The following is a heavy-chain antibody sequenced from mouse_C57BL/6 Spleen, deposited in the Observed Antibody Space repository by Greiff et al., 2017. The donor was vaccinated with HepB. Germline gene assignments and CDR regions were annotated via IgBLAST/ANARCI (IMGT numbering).Heavy chain of an antibody. J-gene: IGHJ3*01. CDR1: GYSITSGYY. V-gene: IGHV3-6*01. D-gene: IGHD2-4*01. CDR2: ISYDGSN. CDR3: AGHYYDYDVPFAY. Sequence: EVQRVESGPGLVKPSQSLSLTCSVTGYSITSGYYWNWIRQFPGNKLEWMGYISYDGSNNYNPSLKNRISITRDTSKNQFFLKLNSVTTEDTATYYCAGHYYDYDVPFAYWGQGTLVTVSA.